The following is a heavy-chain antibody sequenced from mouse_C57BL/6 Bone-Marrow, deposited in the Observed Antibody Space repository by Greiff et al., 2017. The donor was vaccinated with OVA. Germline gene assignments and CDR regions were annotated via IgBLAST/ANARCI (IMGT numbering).Heavy chain of an antibody. J-gene: IGHJ3*01. CDR3: ARQPNDEYDGGRGWAD. V-gene: IGHV1-19*01. Sequence: VQLKESGPVLVKPGASVKMSCKASGYTFTDYYMNWVKQSHGKSLEWIGVINPYNGGTSYNQKFKGKATLTVDKSSSTAYMELNSLKSEDSAVYYGARQPNDEYDGGRGWADGGQGT. D-gene: IGHD2-4*01. CDR1: GYTFTDYY. CDR2: INPYNGGT.